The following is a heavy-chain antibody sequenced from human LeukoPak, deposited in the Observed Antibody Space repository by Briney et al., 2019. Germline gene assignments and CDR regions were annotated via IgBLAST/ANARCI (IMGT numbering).Heavy chain of an antibody. CDR3: ARRGLRSQSGKPYYGSDV. CDR1: EFTFSNYW. D-gene: IGHD3-10*01. Sequence: GGSLRLSCAASEFTFSNYWMSWVRQAPGKGLDWVANIKQDGSEKQYVESVEGRFTISRDNAKNSLYLQMNSLRAEDTAVYYCARRGLRSQSGKPYYGSDVWGQGTTVTVSS. V-gene: IGHV3-7*01. J-gene: IGHJ6*02. CDR2: IKQDGSEK.